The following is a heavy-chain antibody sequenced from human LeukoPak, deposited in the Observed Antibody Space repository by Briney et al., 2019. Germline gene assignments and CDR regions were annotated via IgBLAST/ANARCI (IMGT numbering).Heavy chain of an antibody. Sequence: SETLSLTCAVSGYSISSGYYWGWIRQPPGKGLEWIGSIYHSGSTYYNPSLKSRVTISVDTSKNQFSLKLSSVTAADPAVYYCARQGGGAVRVFDYWGQGTLVTVSS. CDR1: GYSISSGYY. CDR3: ARQGGGAVRVFDY. J-gene: IGHJ4*02. V-gene: IGHV4-38-2*01. CDR2: IYHSGST. D-gene: IGHD3-16*01.